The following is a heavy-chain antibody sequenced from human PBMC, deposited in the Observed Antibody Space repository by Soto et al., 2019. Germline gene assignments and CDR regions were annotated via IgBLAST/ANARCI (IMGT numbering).Heavy chain of an antibody. CDR1: CGSMNINNW. CDR3: ARAPRGNYGYPSYFDY. Sequence: SETLSLTCAVSCGSMNINNWWSWVRHPPGKGLEWIGQVYPGGRSNYSPSLESRVTISVDQSKSQLSLNLNSVTAADTAVYYCARAPRGNYGYPSYFDYWGQGTLVTVSS. CDR2: VYPGGRS. V-gene: IGHV4-4*02. D-gene: IGHD3-10*01. J-gene: IGHJ4*02.